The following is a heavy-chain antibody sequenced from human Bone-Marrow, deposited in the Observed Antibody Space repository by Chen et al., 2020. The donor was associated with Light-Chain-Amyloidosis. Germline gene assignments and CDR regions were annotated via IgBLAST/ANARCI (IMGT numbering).Heavy chain of an antibody. J-gene: IGHJ4*02. CDR2: IFYSGRT. CDR3: ARVQTVTALDY. CDR1: ETSIDAAY. Sequence: QVQLQESGPGLVKPSETLSLTCSVSETSIDAAYWAWIRQPPGKGLEWIGYIFYSGRTTYNPSLKSRVTMSVGTSTNLFSLKLTSLTTADTAVYYCARVQTVTALDYWGQGTMVTVSP. V-gene: IGHV4-59*01. D-gene: IGHD2-21*02.